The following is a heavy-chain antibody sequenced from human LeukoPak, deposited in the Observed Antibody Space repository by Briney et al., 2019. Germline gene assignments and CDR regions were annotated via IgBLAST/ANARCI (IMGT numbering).Heavy chain of an antibody. V-gene: IGHV4-39*07. D-gene: IGHD6-19*01. CDR3: ARAYSSGWGGNYYYYYYMDV. CDR1: GGSVSSSSYY. J-gene: IGHJ6*03. CDR2: IFYSGST. Sequence: PSETLSLTCTVSGGSVSSSSYYWGWIRQPPGKGLEWIGNIFYSGSTYYSPSLKSRLTLSVDTSKNQFSLKLSSVTPADTAVYYCARAYSSGWGGNYYYYYYMDVWGKGTTVTISS.